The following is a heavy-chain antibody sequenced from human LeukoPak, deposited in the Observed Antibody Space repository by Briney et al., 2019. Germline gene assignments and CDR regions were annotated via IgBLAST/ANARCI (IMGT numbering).Heavy chain of an antibody. V-gene: IGHV4-30-4*01. CDR3: ARLSSSRGNFDY. J-gene: IGHJ4*02. CDR2: IYYSGST. Sequence: SQTLSLTCTVSGGSISSGDYYWSWIRQPPGKGLEWIGYIYYSGSTYYNPSLKSRVTISVDTSKNQFSLKLSSVTAADTAVYYCARLSSSRGNFDYWGQGTLVTVSS. CDR1: GGSISSGDYY. D-gene: IGHD6-13*01.